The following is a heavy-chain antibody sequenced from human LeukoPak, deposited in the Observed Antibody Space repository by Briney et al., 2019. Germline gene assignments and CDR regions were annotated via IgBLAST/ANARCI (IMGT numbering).Heavy chain of an antibody. J-gene: IGHJ2*01. D-gene: IGHD3-22*01. Sequence: GGSLRLSCAASGFTFDDCAMHWVRQAPGKGLEWVSGISWNSGSIGYADSVKGRFTISRDNAKNSLYLQMNSLRAEDTALYYCAKDRAMIVTTALFDLWGRGTLVTVSS. V-gene: IGHV3-9*01. CDR3: AKDRAMIVTTALFDL. CDR1: GFTFDDCA. CDR2: ISWNSGSI.